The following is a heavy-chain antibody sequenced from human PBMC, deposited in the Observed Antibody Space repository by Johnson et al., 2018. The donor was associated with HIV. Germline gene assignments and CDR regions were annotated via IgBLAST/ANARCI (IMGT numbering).Heavy chain of an antibody. CDR3: ARRRVAGDDAFDM. J-gene: IGHJ3*02. V-gene: IGHV3-30*04. D-gene: IGHD6-19*01. CDR1: GFTFSSYA. Sequence: VQLVESGGGVVQPGRSLRLSCAASGFTFSSYAMHWVRQAPGKGLEWVAVISYNEDKKYYADSVKGRFTISRDNAKNSLYLQMNSLRGEDTAVYYCARRRVAGDDAFDMWGQGTMVSVSS. CDR2: ISYNEDKK.